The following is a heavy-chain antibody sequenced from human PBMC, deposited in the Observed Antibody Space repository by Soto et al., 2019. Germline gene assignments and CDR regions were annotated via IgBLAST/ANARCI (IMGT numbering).Heavy chain of an antibody. Sequence: ASVKVSCKASGYTFTSYDINWVRQATGQGLEWMGWMNPNSVNTGYAQKFQGRVTMTRNTSISTAYMELSSLRSEDTAVYYCAKAYSQPSPYDFLRRAPRTPSYYGRNVWHQVTTGTAAS. J-gene: IGHJ6*02. CDR3: AKAYSQPSPYDFLRRAPRTPSYYGRNV. CDR1: GYTFTSYD. CDR2: MNPNSVNT. D-gene: IGHD3-3*01. V-gene: IGHV1-8*01.